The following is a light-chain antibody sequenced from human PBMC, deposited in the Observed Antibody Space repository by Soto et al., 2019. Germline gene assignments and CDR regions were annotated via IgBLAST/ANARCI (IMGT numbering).Light chain of an antibody. CDR2: WAS. Sequence: DIVMTQSPDSLAVSLGERATINCKSSQSVLSTSNDKNYLAWYQQKPGQPPKLIAYWASTREFGVPDRFSGSGSGTDFTLTISSLQADDVAVYYGQQYSTTPWTFGQGTKLEIK. CDR1: QSVLSTSNDKNY. CDR3: QQYSTTPWT. V-gene: IGKV4-1*01. J-gene: IGKJ1*01.